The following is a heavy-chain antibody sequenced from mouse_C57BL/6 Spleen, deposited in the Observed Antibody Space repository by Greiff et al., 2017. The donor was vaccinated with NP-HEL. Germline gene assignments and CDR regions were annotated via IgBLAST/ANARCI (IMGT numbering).Heavy chain of an antibody. J-gene: IGHJ3*01. CDR2: IDPANGNT. Sequence: VQLKESVAELVRPGASVKLSCTASGFNIKNTYMHWVKQRPEQGLEWIGRIDPANGNTKYAPKFQGKATITADTSSNTAYLQLSSLTSEDTAIYYCARGTMVTTEGFAYWGQGTLVTVSA. V-gene: IGHV14-3*01. CDR3: ARGTMVTTEGFAY. D-gene: IGHD2-2*01. CDR1: GFNIKNTY.